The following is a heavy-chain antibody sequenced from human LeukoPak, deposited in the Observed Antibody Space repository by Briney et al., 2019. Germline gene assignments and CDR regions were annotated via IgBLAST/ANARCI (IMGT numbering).Heavy chain of an antibody. Sequence: GGSLRLSCAASGSTFSSYTMHWVRQAPGKGLEWVAVMSYDGSDNYYADSVKGRFTISRDNSRTTVYLQMNSLRAEDTAAYYCARGSRWLQLGPFDYWGQGTLVTVSS. V-gene: IGHV3-30*01. CDR2: MSYDGSDN. CDR1: GSTFSSYT. D-gene: IGHD5-24*01. J-gene: IGHJ4*02. CDR3: ARGSRWLQLGPFDY.